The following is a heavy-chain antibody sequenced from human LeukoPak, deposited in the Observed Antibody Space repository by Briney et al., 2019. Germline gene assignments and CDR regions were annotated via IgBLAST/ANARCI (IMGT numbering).Heavy chain of an antibody. V-gene: IGHV4-34*01. J-gene: IGHJ4*02. CDR3: ARAYSRSSFDY. D-gene: IGHD6-6*01. CDR1: GGSFSGYY. CDR2: INHSGST. Sequence: SETLSLTCAVYGGSFSGYYWSWIRQPPGKGLEWIGEINHSGSTNYNPSLKSRVTISIDTSKNQFSLTLNSVTAADTAVYYCARAYSRSSFDYWGLGTLVTVSS.